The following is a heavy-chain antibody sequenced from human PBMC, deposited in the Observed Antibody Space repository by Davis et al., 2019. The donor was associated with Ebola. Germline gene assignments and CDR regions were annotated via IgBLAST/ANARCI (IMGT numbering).Heavy chain of an antibody. Sequence: PGGSLRLSCAASGFTFSDYYMDWVRQAPGMGLEWVGRIRNKASSYSTEYAASVKGRFTISRDDSKNSLSLQMNSLKTEDTAVYYCARSLKTREFDSWGQGTLVTVSS. CDR3: ARSLKTREFDS. D-gene: IGHD2-21*01. CDR2: IRNKASSYST. CDR1: GFTFSDYY. J-gene: IGHJ4*02. V-gene: IGHV3-72*01.